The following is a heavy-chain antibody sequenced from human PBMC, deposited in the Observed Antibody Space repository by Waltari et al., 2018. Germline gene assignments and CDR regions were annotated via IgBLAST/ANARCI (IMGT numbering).Heavy chain of an antibody. CDR3: ARIRERVGATNAAFAI. CDR2: IQSDGTSI. D-gene: IGHD1-26*01. J-gene: IGHJ3*02. Sequence: EVQLVESGGGLVQPGGSLRLSCAASGFTFSNHWMHWVRQVPGKGLVWGRRIQSDGTSITYADSVKGRFTISRDNAKNTLFLRMNSLRVEDMAVYYCARIRERVGATNAAFAIWGQVTLVTVSS. V-gene: IGHV3-74*03. CDR1: GFTFSNHW.